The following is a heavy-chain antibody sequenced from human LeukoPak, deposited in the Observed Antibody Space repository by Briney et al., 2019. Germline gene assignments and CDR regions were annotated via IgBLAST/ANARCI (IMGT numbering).Heavy chain of an antibody. CDR1: GYTFTGYY. CDR2: ISAYNGNT. D-gene: IGHD4-17*01. Sequence: ASVKVSCKASGYTFTGYYMHWVRQAPGQGLEWMGWISAYNGNTNYAQKLQGRVTMTTDTSTSTAYMELRSLRSDDTAVYYCARIKSTVTTFESYFDYWGRGTLVTVSS. CDR3: ARIKSTVTTFESYFDY. J-gene: IGHJ4*02. V-gene: IGHV1-18*04.